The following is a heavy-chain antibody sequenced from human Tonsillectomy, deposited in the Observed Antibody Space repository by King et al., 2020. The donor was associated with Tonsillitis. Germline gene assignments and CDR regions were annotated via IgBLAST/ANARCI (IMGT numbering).Heavy chain of an antibody. Sequence: QLQESGPGLVKPSETLSLTCTVSVGSISSSIYYWGWISQPPGKGLEWIGSIYYSGSTYYNPSLKSRVTISVDTSKNQFSLKLGSVTAADTAVYYCAGPTAMAGGWGQGTLVTVSS. V-gene: IGHV4-39*01. J-gene: IGHJ4*02. CDR1: VGSISSSIYY. CDR3: AGPTAMAGG. D-gene: IGHD5-18*01. CDR2: IYYSGST.